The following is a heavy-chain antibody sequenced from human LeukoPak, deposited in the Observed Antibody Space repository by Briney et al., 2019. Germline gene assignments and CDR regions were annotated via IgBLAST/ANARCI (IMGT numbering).Heavy chain of an antibody. J-gene: IGHJ4*02. D-gene: IGHD6-13*01. CDR3: ARGPRIAAAGEAP. V-gene: IGHV1-2*02. CDR2: INPNSGGT. CDR1: GYTFTGYY. Sequence: ASVKVSCKASGYTFTGYYMHWVRQAPGQGLEWMGWINPNSGGTNYAQKFQGRVTMTRDTSISTAYMELSRLTSDDTAVYYCARGPRIAAAGEAPWGQGTLVTVSS.